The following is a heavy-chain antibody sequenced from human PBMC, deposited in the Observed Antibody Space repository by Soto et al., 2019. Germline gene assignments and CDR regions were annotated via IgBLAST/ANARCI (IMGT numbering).Heavy chain of an antibody. Sequence: PSETLSLTCAVYGGSFSGYYWSWIRQPPGKGLEWIGEINHSGSTNYNPSLKSRVTISVDTSKNQFSLKLSSVTAADTAVYYCARTVVVVTATTFDYWGKGTLVTVSS. D-gene: IGHD2-21*02. J-gene: IGHJ4*02. CDR1: GGSFSGYY. V-gene: IGHV4-34*01. CDR2: INHSGST. CDR3: ARTVVVVTATTFDY.